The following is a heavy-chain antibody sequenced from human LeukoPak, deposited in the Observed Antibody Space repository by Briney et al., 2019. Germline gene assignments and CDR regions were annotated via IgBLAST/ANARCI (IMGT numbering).Heavy chain of an antibody. CDR1: GGTFSSYA. V-gene: IGHV1-69*06. Sequence: ASVKVSCKASGGTFSSYAISWVRQAPGQGLKWMGGIIPIFGTANYAQKFQGRVTITADKSTSTAYMELSSLRSEDTAVYYCATPREGTSWPPPNLNYYYYYGMDVWGKGTTVTVSS. CDR3: ATPREGTSWPPPNLNYYYYYGMDV. D-gene: IGHD2-2*01. J-gene: IGHJ6*04. CDR2: IIPIFGTA.